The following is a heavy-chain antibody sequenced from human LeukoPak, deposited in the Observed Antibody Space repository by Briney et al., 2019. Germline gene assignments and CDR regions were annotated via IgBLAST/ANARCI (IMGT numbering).Heavy chain of an antibody. Sequence: GASVKVSCKASGYTFTGYYMHWVRQAPGQGLEWMGWINPNSGGTNYAQKFQGWVTMTRDTSTSTVYMELSSLRSEDTAVYYCARRGSGSYSRPFDYWGQGTLVTVSS. J-gene: IGHJ4*02. CDR2: INPNSGGT. CDR3: ARRGSGSYSRPFDY. V-gene: IGHV1-2*04. D-gene: IGHD3-10*01. CDR1: GYTFTGYY.